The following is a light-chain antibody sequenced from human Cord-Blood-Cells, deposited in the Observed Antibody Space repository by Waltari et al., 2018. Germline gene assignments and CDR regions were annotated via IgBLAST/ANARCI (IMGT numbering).Light chain of an antibody. CDR1: QSISSW. J-gene: IGKJ1*01. V-gene: IGKV1-5*01. CDR3: QQYNSYWT. Sequence: DIQMTQSPSTLSASVGDRVTITCRASQSISSWLAWYQQKPVKAPKLLIYDASSLESGVPSRCSGSGSGTEFTLTISSLQPDDFATYYCQQYNSYWTFGQGTKVEIK. CDR2: DAS.